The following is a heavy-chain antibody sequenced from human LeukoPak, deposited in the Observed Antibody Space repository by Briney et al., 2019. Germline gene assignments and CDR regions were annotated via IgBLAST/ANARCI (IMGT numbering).Heavy chain of an antibody. Sequence: GRSLTLSCATSGFIFSKYDIHWVRQAPGKGLEWVAVTWYDGTTKYYADSVKGRFTISRDNSRNTVYLQMNSLRAEDTAVYYCAKNHERGRYDSFDMWAQGSWVTVSS. CDR1: GFIFSKYD. CDR2: TWYDGTTK. D-gene: IGHD3-16*02. CDR3: AKNHERGRYDSFDM. V-gene: IGHV3-33*06. J-gene: IGHJ3*02.